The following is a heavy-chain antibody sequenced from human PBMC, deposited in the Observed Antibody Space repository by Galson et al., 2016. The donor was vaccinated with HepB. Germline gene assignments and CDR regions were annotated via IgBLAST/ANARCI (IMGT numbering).Heavy chain of an antibody. D-gene: IGHD6-13*01. V-gene: IGHV3-23*01. Sequence: SLRLSCAASGFTLSNSAMSWVRQAPGKGLEWVSGMCHSGGSKYYADSVKGRFTISRDNSKNTLYLQMNSLGAEDTAISYCAVRYCSICYCQHWGRGTLVSVSS. J-gene: IGHJ1*01. CDR2: MCHSGGSK. CDR1: GFTLSNSA. CDR3: AVRYCSICYCQH.